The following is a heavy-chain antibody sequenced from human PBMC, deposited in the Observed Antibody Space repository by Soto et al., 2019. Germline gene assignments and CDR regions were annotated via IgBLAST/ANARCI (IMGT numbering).Heavy chain of an antibody. Sequence: QMQLQESGPGLVKPSETLSLTCTVSGASVSTGYWSWIRQPPGKGLDWIGFMYFGGSFNYNPSLTSRVTISVETSKNQFSTKVTSVTAADTAVYYCARSYDDTTGFAVDPWGQGTLVTVSS. CDR1: GASVSTGY. D-gene: IGHD3-22*01. V-gene: IGHV4-59*02. J-gene: IGHJ5*02. CDR2: MYFGGSF. CDR3: ARSYDDTTGFAVDP.